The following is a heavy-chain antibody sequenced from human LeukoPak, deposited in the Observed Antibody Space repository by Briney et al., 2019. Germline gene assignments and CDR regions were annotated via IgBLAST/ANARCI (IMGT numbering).Heavy chain of an antibody. Sequence: ASVKVSCKASGYTFTSYDINWVRQAPGQGLEWMGGIIPIFGTANYAQKFQGRVTITADESTSTAYMELSSLRSEDTAVYYCARLKTTVTGSYYYYGMDVWGQGTTVTVSS. CDR1: GYTFTSYD. D-gene: IGHD4-11*01. J-gene: IGHJ6*02. CDR2: IIPIFGTA. CDR3: ARLKTTVTGSYYYYGMDV. V-gene: IGHV1-69*13.